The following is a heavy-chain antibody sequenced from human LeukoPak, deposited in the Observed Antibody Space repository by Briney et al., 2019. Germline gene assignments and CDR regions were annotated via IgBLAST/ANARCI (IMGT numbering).Heavy chain of an antibody. J-gene: IGHJ6*02. CDR2: ISYDGSNK. CDR3: ARDLVPPALDYGDPNYYYYGMDV. V-gene: IGHV3-30-3*01. CDR1: GFTFSSYA. D-gene: IGHD4-17*01. Sequence: GRSLRLSCAASGFTFSSYAMHWVRQAPGKGLEWVAVISYDGSNKYYADSVKDRFTISRDNSKNTLYLQMNSLRAEDTAVYYCARDLVPPALDYGDPNYYYYGMDVWGQGTTVTVSS.